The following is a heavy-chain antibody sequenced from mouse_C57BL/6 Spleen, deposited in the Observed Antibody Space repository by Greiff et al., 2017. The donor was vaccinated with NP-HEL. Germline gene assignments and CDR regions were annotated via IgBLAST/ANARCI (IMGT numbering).Heavy chain of an antibody. CDR2: ISYDGSN. D-gene: IGHD3-2*02. J-gene: IGHJ4*01. CDR1: GYSITSGYY. V-gene: IGHV3-6*01. CDR3: ASDSSGYSYAMDY. Sequence: EVQLQQSGPGLVKPSQSLSLTCSVTGYSITSGYYWNWIRQFPGNKLEWMGYISYDGSNNYNPSLKNRISITRDTSKNQFFLKLNSVTTEDTATYYCASDSSGYSYAMDYWGQGTSVTVSS.